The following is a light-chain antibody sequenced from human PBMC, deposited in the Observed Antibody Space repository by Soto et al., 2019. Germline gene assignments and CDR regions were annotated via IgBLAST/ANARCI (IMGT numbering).Light chain of an antibody. V-gene: IGKV1-27*01. CDR2: AAS. CDR1: QGISNY. Sequence: DIQMTQSPSSLSGSVGDRVTITCRASQGISNYLAWYQQKPGKVPKLLICAASTLQSGVPSRFSGSGSGTDFTLTISSLQPEDVATYYCQKYNSASYTFGQGTKLEIK. CDR3: QKYNSASYT. J-gene: IGKJ2*01.